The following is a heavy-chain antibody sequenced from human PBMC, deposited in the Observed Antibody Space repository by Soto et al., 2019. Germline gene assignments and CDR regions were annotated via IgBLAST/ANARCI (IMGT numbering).Heavy chain of an antibody. V-gene: IGHV5-51*01. CDR3: AKQGGRDFNAFDV. CDR2: IFPIDSDT. J-gene: IGHJ3*01. Sequence: PGESLKISCKGSGYTFTRNWIGWVRQMPGKGLEWMGIIFPIDSDTRYSPSSQGQVTISADNSISTAYLKWSSLKASDTALYYCAKQGGRDFNAFDVWGQGTMVTVSS. CDR1: GYTFTRNW. D-gene: IGHD2-21*02.